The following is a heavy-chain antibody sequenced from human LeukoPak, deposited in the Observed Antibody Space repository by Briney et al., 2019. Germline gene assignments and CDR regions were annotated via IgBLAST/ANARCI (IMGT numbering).Heavy chain of an antibody. CDR2: IRSKANSDAT. D-gene: IGHD3-10*01. J-gene: IGHJ4*02. CDR3: TYYTYSGSGSDTYDN. Sequence: GGSQKLSCAPSGLTFSGSDVHWVRHPSGKGLECLGRIRSKANSDATKYAESVKGRFTISRDDSKNTAYLQMNSLKTEDTAVYYCTYYTYSGSGSDTYDNWGQGTLVTVSS. CDR1: GLTFSGSD. V-gene: IGHV3-73*01.